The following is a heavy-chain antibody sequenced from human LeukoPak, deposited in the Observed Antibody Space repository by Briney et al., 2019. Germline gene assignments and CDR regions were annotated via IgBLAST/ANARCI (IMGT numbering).Heavy chain of an antibody. CDR1: GGSISSGDYY. D-gene: IGHD3-10*01. V-gene: IGHV4-30-4*01. Sequence: PSETLSLTCTVSGGSISSGDYYWSWIRQPPGKGLEWIGYIYYSGSTYYNPSLKSRVTISVDTSKNQFSLKLSSVTAADTAVYYCARAASGSYYHNSRYIDYWGQGTLVTVSS. CDR2: IYYSGST. J-gene: IGHJ4*02. CDR3: ARAASGSYYHNSRYIDY.